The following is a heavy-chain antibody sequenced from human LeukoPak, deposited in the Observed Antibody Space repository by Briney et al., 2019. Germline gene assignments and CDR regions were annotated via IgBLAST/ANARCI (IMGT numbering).Heavy chain of an antibody. D-gene: IGHD3-10*01. Sequence: GGSLRLSCAASGFTFSDYSMNWVRQAPGKGLEWVSSISSSSSYIYYADSVKGRFTISRDNSKNTLYVQMNSLRAEDTAVYYCAKGHYYGSGSLDYWGQGTLVTVSS. CDR1: GFTFSDYS. V-gene: IGHV3-21*04. CDR2: ISSSSSYI. CDR3: AKGHYYGSGSLDY. J-gene: IGHJ4*02.